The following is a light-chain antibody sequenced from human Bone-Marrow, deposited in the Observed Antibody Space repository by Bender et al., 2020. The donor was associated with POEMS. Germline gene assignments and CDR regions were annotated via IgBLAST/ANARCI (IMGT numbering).Light chain of an antibody. CDR3: QVWDSRSDQVI. V-gene: IGLV3-21*02. CDR2: DDS. Sequence: SYVLTQPPSVSVAPGQTAMITCGGDDIGSKSVHWYQQRPGQAPVLVVYDDSDRPSGIPERFSGSNSGKTATLTISRVEDGDEADYYCQVWDSRSDQVIFGGGTKLTVL. CDR1: DIGSKS. J-gene: IGLJ2*01.